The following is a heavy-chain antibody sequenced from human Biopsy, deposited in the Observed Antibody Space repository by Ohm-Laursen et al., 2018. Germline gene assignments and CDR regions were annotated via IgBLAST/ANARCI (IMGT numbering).Heavy chain of an antibody. D-gene: IGHD3-10*01. CDR2: IIPILGTV. CDR1: GDTFTTSA. V-gene: IGHV1-69*04. Sequence: SVKVSCKSSGDTFTTSAISWVRQVPGQGLDWMGRIIPILGTVDYGQNFQGRVTIRADTSTTFLELTSLRYDDTAVYYCASGNIGGVGLDVWGLGTTITVSS. J-gene: IGHJ6*02. CDR3: ASGNIGGVGLDV.